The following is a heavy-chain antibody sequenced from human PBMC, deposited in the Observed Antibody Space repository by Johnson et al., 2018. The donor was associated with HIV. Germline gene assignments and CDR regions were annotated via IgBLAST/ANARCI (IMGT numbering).Heavy chain of an antibody. J-gene: IGHJ3*02. CDR2: LRYDGDIT. Sequence: QVQLVESGGGVVQPGGSLRLSCAASGFTFSNYGMHWVRQAPDKGLEWVAFLRYDGDITYYIDSVKGRFTISRDNSKNTLYLQMNSLRTEDTAMYYCAKGQSSGYPKDAFDIWGRGTIVIVSS. CDR3: AKGQSSGYPKDAFDI. V-gene: IGHV3-30*02. D-gene: IGHD3-22*01. CDR1: GFTFSNYG.